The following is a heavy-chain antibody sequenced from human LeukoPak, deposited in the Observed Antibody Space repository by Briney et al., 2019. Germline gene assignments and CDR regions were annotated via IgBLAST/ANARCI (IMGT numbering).Heavy chain of an antibody. Sequence: GGSLRLSCEASGFTFSSFEVNWVRQAPGKGREWVTFISYGGDTIYYADSVKGRFTISSDTAKKSLYLQMNSLRAEDTAVYFCAREDPNYYDILTGFGYYYAMDVWGQGTTVTVSS. CDR1: GFTFSSFE. D-gene: IGHD3-9*01. CDR3: AREDPNYYDILTGFGYYYAMDV. V-gene: IGHV3-48*03. CDR2: ISYGGDTI. J-gene: IGHJ6*02.